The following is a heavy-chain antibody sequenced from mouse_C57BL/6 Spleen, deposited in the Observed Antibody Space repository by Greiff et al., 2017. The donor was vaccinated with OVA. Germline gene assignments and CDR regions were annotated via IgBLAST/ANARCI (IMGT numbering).Heavy chain of an antibody. D-gene: IGHD2-3*01. CDR3: ARRGYSFGYFDV. CDR1: GYAFSSYW. Sequence: VKLQESGAELVKPGASVKISCKASGYAFSSYWMNWVKQRPGKGLEWIGQIYPGDGDTNYNGKFKGKATLTADKSSSTAYMQLSSLTSEDSAVYFCARRGYSFGYFDVWGTGTTVTVSS. CDR2: IYPGDGDT. J-gene: IGHJ1*03. V-gene: IGHV1-80*01.